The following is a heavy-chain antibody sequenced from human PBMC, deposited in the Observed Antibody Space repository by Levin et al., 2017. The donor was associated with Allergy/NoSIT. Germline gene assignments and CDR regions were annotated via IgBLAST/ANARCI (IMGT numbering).Heavy chain of an antibody. CDR1: GFTFSSYS. V-gene: IGHV3-48*01. Sequence: GESLKISCAASGFTFSSYSMNWVRQAPGKGLEWVSYISSSSSTIYYADSVKGRFTISRDNAKNSLYLQMNSLRAEDTAVYYCARGGGNPTMVRGVITQAYYYYGMDVWGQGTTVTVSS. CDR3: ARGGGNPTMVRGVITQAYYYYGMDV. J-gene: IGHJ6*02. CDR2: ISSSSSTI. D-gene: IGHD3-10*01.